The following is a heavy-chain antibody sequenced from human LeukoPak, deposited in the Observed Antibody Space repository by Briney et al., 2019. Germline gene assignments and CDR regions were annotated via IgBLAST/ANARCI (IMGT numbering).Heavy chain of an antibody. V-gene: IGHV3-21*01. CDR2: ISSSSSYI. D-gene: IGHD3-22*01. Sequence: GGSLRLSCAASGFTFSSYSMNWVRQAPGKGLEWVSSISSSSSYIYYADSVKGRFTISRDNAKNSLYLQMNSLRAEDTAVYYCARHTYYYDSNGYYTDYWGQGTLVTVSS. CDR3: ARHTYYYDSNGYYTDY. J-gene: IGHJ4*02. CDR1: GFTFSSYS.